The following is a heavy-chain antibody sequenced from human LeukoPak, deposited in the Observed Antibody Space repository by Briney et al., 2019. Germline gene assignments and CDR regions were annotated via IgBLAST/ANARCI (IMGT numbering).Heavy chain of an antibody. CDR2: IYTSGST. D-gene: IGHD3-9*01. J-gene: IGHJ4*02. CDR1: GGSISSYY. Sequence: SETLSLTCTVSGGSISSYYWSWIRQPAGKGLEWIGRIYTSGSTNYNPSLKSRVTMSVDTSKNQFSLKLSSVTAADTAVYYCARDRHDILTGYYHDYWGQGTLGTVSS. CDR3: ARDRHDILTGYYHDY. V-gene: IGHV4-4*07.